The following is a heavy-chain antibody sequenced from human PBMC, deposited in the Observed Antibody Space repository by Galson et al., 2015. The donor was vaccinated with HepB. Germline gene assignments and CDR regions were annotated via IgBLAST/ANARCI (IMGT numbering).Heavy chain of an antibody. J-gene: IGHJ2*01. CDR3: ARQTTLWFGELSVPAYFDL. CDR1: GGSISSDY. D-gene: IGHD3-10*01. V-gene: IGHV4-59*08. CDR2: VYYSGNT. Sequence: ETLSLTCSVSGGSISSDYWSWVRQPPGKGLEWIGSVYYSGNTNYNPSLKSRVTISVDTSKKQFSLRLTYGTAADTAVYFCARQTTLWFGELSVPAYFDLWGRGTLVTVSA.